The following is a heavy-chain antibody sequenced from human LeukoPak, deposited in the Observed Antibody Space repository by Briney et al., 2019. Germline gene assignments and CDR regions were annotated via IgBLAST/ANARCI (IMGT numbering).Heavy chain of an antibody. D-gene: IGHD3-10*01. J-gene: IGHJ3*02. CDR3: ATDHPYYYGSGSPRAFDI. Sequence: GASVKVSCKVSGYTLTELSMHWVRQAPGKGLEWMGGFDPEDGETIYAQKFQGRVTMTEDTSTDTAYMELSSLRSEDTAVYYCATDHPYYYGSGSPRAFDIWGQGTMVTVSS. CDR2: FDPEDGET. V-gene: IGHV1-24*01. CDR1: GYTLTELS.